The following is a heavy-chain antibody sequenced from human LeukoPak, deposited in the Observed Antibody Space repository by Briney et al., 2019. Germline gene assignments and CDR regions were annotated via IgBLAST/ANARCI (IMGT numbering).Heavy chain of an antibody. CDR1: GFTFSDYY. CDR2: ISSSSGFT. V-gene: IGHV3-11*05. J-gene: IGHJ3*02. D-gene: IGHD3-10*01. CDR3: ARGRSITLLRGVAMSDGFDI. Sequence: PGGSLRLSCAASGFTFSDYYMTWIRRAPGKGLEWVSYISSSSGFTKYADSVRGRFTISRDNAKNSLYLQMNTLRVDDTAVYYCARGRSITLLRGVAMSDGFDIWGQGAMVTVSS.